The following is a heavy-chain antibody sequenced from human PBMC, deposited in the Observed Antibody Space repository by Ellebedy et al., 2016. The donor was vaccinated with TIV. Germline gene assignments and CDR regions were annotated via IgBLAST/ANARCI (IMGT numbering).Heavy chain of an antibody. CDR3: ARVGGGWDHDALDI. D-gene: IGHD6-19*01. CDR1: GYTFTNYH. Sequence: ASVKVSCKASGYTFTNYHMHWVRQAPGQGLEWMGIIKPSAGTITYAQRFQGRVTMTRDTSTSTVYMELNSLKIEDTAVYYCARVGGGWDHDALDIWGQGTMVTVSS. V-gene: IGHV1-46*01. CDR2: IKPSAGTI. J-gene: IGHJ3*02.